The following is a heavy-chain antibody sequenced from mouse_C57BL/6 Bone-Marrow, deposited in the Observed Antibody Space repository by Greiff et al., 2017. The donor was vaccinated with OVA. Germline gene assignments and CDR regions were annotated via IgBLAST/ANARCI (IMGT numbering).Heavy chain of an antibody. Sequence: QVQLQQPGAELVKPGASVKLSCKASGYTFTSYWMHWVKQRPGQGLEWIGMIHPNSGSTNYNEKFKSKATLTVDKSSSTAYMQLSSLTSEDSAVYYCARPHITTVVATGDYWGQGTTLTVSS. CDR2: IHPNSGST. CDR1: GYTFTSYW. V-gene: IGHV1-64*01. D-gene: IGHD1-1*01. CDR3: ARPHITTVVATGDY. J-gene: IGHJ2*01.